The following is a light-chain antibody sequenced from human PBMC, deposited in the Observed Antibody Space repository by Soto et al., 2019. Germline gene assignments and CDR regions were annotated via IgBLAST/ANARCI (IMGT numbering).Light chain of an antibody. Sequence: EIVLTQSPGTLSLSPGERATLSCRASQSVSNNYLAWYQQKPGQAPRLLIYGASTRATGIPDRFSGSGSGADFTLTISRVEPEDFAVYYCQQDDSSLWTFRQGTKVDIK. CDR2: GAS. CDR3: QQDDSSLWT. V-gene: IGKV3-20*01. CDR1: QSVSNNY. J-gene: IGKJ1*01.